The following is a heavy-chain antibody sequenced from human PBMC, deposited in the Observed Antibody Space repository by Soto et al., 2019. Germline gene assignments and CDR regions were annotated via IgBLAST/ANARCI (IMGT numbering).Heavy chain of an antibody. D-gene: IGHD6-19*01. Sequence: QVQLQQWGAGLLKPSETLSLTCAVYGGSFSGYYRSWIRQPPGKGLEWIGEINHSGSTNYNPSLKSRVTISVDTSKNQFSLKLSSVTAADTAVYYCARGGLAVAGTVDYWGQGTLVTVSS. CDR1: GGSFSGYY. J-gene: IGHJ4*02. V-gene: IGHV4-34*01. CDR3: ARGGLAVAGTVDY. CDR2: INHSGST.